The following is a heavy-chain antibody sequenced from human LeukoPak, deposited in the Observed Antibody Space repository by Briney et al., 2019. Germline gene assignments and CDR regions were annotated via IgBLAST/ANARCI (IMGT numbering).Heavy chain of an antibody. V-gene: IGHV1-46*01. CDR3: ARDQNSAYYDSSGYYTTPDY. CDR1: GYTFTSYY. CDR2: IDPSGGST. D-gene: IGHD3-22*01. J-gene: IGHJ4*02. Sequence: GASVKVSCKASGYTFTSYYMHWVRQAPGQGLEWMGIIDPSGGSTSYAQKFQGRVTMTRDMSTSTVYMELSSLRSEDTAVYYCARDQNSAYYDSSGYYTTPDYWGQGTLVTVSS.